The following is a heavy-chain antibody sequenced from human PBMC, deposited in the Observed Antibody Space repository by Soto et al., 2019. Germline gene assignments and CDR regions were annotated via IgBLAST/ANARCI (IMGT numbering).Heavy chain of an antibody. D-gene: IGHD6-19*01. CDR2: ISSSSSTI. V-gene: IGHV3-48*01. J-gene: IGHJ4*02. Sequence: EVQLVESGGGLVQPGGSLRLSCAASGFTFSSYSMNWVRQAPGKGLEWVSYISSSSSTIYYADSVKGRFTISRDNAKNSLYLQMHSLRADDTAVYYCVKQSSGSFHWGQGTLVTVSS. CDR3: VKQSSGSFH. CDR1: GFTFSSYS.